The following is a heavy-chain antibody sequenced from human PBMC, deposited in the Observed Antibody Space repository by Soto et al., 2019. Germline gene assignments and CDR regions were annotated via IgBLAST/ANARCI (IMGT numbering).Heavy chain of an antibody. Sequence: ALRLSCAASGFTFSSYGMHWVLHAPGEGLEWVAVISYDGSNKYYADSVKGRFTISRDNSKNTLYLQMNSLRAEDTAVYYCAKDRYSGCFLGSCRYYSAFDIWGQGTMVTGSS. J-gene: IGHJ3*02. V-gene: IGHV3-30*18. D-gene: IGHD5-12*01. CDR1: GFTFSSYG. CDR3: AKDRYSGCFLGSCRYYSAFDI. CDR2: ISYDGSNK.